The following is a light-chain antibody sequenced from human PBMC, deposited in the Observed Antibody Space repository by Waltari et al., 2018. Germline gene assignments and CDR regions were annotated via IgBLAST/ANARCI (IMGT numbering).Light chain of an antibody. V-gene: IGLV2-14*03. CDR3: SSYTSSITSI. Sequence: QSALTQPASVSGSPGQSITISCTGTSSDIGSYNFVSWYQQHPGQAPKLILYDVNSRPSGVSNRFSGSKSGNTASLTISGLQAEDEADYYCSSYTSSITSIFGGGTKLTVL. CDR1: SSDIGSYNF. CDR2: DVN. J-gene: IGLJ2*01.